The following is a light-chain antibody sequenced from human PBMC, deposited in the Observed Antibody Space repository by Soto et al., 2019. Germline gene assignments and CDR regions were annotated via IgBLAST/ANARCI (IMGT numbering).Light chain of an antibody. V-gene: IGLV1-40*01. Sequence: QSVLTQPPSVYGAPGPRVTISCTGSSSKIGAGYNVHWYQQLPGTAPKLLIYGNSNRPSGVPDRFSGSKSGTSASLAITGLQAEDEADYYCQSYDSSLSGGVFGGGTQLTVL. CDR2: GNS. CDR1: SSKIGAGYN. CDR3: QSYDSSLSGGV. J-gene: IGLJ3*02.